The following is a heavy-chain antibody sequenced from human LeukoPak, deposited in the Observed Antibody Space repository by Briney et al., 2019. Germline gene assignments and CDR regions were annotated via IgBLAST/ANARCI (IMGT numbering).Heavy chain of an antibody. CDR3: ARDGRYYDFWGGYSDPYYYYYMDV. Sequence: ASVKVSCKASGYTFTSYYMHWVRQAPGQGLEWMGIINPSGGSTSYAQKFQGRVTMTRDTSTSTVYMELSSLRSEDTAVYYCARDGRYYDFWGGYSDPYYYYYMDVWGKGTTVTVSS. D-gene: IGHD3-3*01. CDR1: GYTFTSYY. CDR2: INPSGGST. J-gene: IGHJ6*03. V-gene: IGHV1-46*01.